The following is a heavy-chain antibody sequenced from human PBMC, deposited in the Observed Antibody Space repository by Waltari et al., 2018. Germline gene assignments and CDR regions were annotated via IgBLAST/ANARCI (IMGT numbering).Heavy chain of an antibody. Sequence: EVQLEESGGALVQPGGSLRLSCVALCFTFSRDAMHWVRQPPGKGLEYVASITSDGGTTYYVDSVKARFTVSRDNAKNTLHLQMASLRVEDTAVYFCARVRSGWYYFDSWGQGTLVTVSS. J-gene: IGHJ4*02. CDR1: CFTFSRDA. CDR3: ARVRSGWYYFDS. CDR2: ITSDGGTT. V-gene: IGHV3-64*07. D-gene: IGHD3-3*01.